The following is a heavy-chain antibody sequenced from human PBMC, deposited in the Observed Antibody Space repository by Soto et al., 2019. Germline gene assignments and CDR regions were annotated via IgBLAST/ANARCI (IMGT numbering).Heavy chain of an antibody. V-gene: IGHV1-69*13. J-gene: IGHJ6*02. Sequence: SVKVSCKASGGTFSIYASSWVRQAPGQGLEWMGGIIPIFGTANYAQKFQGRVTITADESTSTAYMELSSLRSEDTAVYYCARAAKPIYYYYGMDVWGQGTTLTVSS. CDR1: GGTFSIYA. CDR3: ARAAKPIYYYYGMDV. D-gene: IGHD5-18*01. CDR2: IIPIFGTA.